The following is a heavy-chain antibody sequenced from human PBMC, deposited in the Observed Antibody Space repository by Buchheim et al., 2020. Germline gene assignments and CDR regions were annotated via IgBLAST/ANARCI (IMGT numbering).Heavy chain of an antibody. D-gene: IGHD6-19*01. CDR3: ARAGVYSSGWYPPPH. Sequence: QVQLVESGGGVVQPGRSLRLSCAASGFTFSSYGMHWVRQAPGKGLEWVAVIWYDGSNKYYADSVKGRFTISRDNSKNTLYLQMNSLRAEDTAVYYCARAGVYSSGWYPPPHWGQGTL. J-gene: IGHJ4*02. V-gene: IGHV3-33*01. CDR1: GFTFSSYG. CDR2: IWYDGSNK.